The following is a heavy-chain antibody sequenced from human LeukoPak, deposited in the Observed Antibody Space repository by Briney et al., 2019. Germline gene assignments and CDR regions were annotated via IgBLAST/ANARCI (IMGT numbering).Heavy chain of an antibody. D-gene: IGHD5-18*01. Sequence: GSSVKVSCKASGGTFSSYAISWVRQAPEQGLEWMGRIIPIFGIANYAQKFQGRVTITADKSTSTAYMELSSLRSEDTAVYYCARERIQLQEMDVWGQGTTVTVSS. J-gene: IGHJ6*02. CDR3: ARERIQLQEMDV. CDR2: IIPIFGIA. CDR1: GGTFSSYA. V-gene: IGHV1-69*04.